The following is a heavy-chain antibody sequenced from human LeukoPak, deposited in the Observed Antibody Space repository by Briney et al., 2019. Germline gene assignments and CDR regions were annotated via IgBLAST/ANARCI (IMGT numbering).Heavy chain of an antibody. V-gene: IGHV4-30-4*07. CDR2: IYYSGSA. D-gene: IGHD2-2*01. J-gene: IGHJ5*02. CDR3: ARIRISSTSQNYFDP. Sequence: SSQTLSLTCAVSGGTLTSGGYSWSWIRQSPGKALEWIGYIYYSGSAYYNPSLKSRVDISFDTSKNQFSLRMTSVTAADSAIYFCARIRISSTSQNYFDPWGQGTLVTVSS. CDR1: GGTLTSGGYS.